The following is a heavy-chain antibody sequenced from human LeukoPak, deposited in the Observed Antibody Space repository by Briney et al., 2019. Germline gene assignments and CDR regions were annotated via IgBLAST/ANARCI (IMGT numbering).Heavy chain of an antibody. CDR1: GGPISSHY. V-gene: IGHV4-59*11. D-gene: IGHD6-19*01. CDR2: IYYSGDT. CDR3: ARELFTSGWYRGGFDP. J-gene: IGHJ5*02. Sequence: MSSETLSLTCTISGGPISSHYWNWIRQPPGKGLEWIGDIYYSGDTNYNPSLKSRVTISIDTSKSQFSLKLTSLTAADTAVYYCARELFTSGWYRGGFDPWGQGILVTVSS.